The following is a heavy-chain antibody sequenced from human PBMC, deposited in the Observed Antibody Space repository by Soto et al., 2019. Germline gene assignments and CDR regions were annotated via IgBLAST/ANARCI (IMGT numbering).Heavy chain of an antibody. D-gene: IGHD3-22*01. J-gene: IGHJ6*02. CDR3: AASRGFDSSGYSGYYYGMDV. V-gene: IGHV3-9*01. CDR2: ITWNSDEI. Sequence: EVQLVESGGGLVQPGRSLRLSCAASGFTFDDYAMHWVRQRPGRGLEWVSGITWNSDEIGYPDSVKGRFSISRDNAKTYLYLQMNSLRPDDPALYYCAASRGFDSSGYSGYYYGMDVWGQGTTVTVSS. CDR1: GFTFDDYA.